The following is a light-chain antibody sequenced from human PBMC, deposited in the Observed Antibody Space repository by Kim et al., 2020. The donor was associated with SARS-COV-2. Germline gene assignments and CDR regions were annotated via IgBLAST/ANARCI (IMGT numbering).Light chain of an antibody. Sequence: PASMCCRCHQSRVHSDGNTYMSWLHQRPSQAQRLLINKISDRFSGVPDRFSGSGAGTEFTLKISRLETEDVRFYYGMRATQFPYTFGQGTKLEIK. J-gene: IGKJ2*01. CDR2: KIS. V-gene: IGKV2-24*01. CDR1: QSRVHSDGNTY. CDR3: MRATQFPYT.